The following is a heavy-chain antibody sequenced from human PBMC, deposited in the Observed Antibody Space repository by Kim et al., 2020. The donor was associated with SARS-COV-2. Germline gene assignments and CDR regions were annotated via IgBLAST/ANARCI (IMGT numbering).Heavy chain of an antibody. CDR1: GFTFGDYA. Sequence: GGSLRLSCAASGFTFGDYAMHWVRQAPGKGLEWVSGISWNSGSIGYADSVEGRFTISRDNAKNSLYLQMNSLRAEDTALYYCAKDAAYYYDSSGYCDYWGQGTLVTVSS. CDR3: AKDAAYYYDSSGYCDY. D-gene: IGHD3-22*01. V-gene: IGHV3-9*01. CDR2: ISWNSGSI. J-gene: IGHJ4*02.